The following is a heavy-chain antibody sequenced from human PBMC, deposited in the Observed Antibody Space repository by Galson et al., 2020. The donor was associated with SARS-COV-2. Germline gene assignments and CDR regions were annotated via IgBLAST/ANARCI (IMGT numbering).Heavy chain of an antibody. CDR1: GFTFSNAW. D-gene: IGHD4-17*01. CDR2: VKSKTDGGTT. V-gene: IGHV3-15*01. Sequence: GESLKISCAASGFTFSNAWMSWVRQAPGKGLEWVGRVKSKTDGGTTDYAAPVKGRFIISRDDSKNTLYLQMDSLKTEDTAVYYCTWTTVTLHGECWCQGTQVTVAS. J-gene: IGHJ4*02. CDR3: TWTTVTLHGEC.